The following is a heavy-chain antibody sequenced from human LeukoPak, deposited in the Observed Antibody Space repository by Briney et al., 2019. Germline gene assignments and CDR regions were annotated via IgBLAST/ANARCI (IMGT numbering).Heavy chain of an antibody. Sequence: GGSLRLSCVASGLTFADFAMHWVRHAPGKGLEGVSGVSWNSGTIGYADSVKGRFTISRDNAKNSLYLQMNSLGAEDMALYYCAKARSGWYTVGFDYWGQGTLVTVSS. CDR1: GLTFADFA. CDR2: VSWNSGTI. D-gene: IGHD6-19*01. J-gene: IGHJ4*02. V-gene: IGHV3-9*03. CDR3: AKARSGWYTVGFDY.